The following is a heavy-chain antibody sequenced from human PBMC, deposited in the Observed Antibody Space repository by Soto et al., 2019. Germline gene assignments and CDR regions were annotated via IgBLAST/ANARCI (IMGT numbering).Heavy chain of an antibody. Sequence: QVQLQESGPGLLRPSETLSLTCTVSGVSLDNLFWSWIRQTPGKGLDWIGYGSQGGTESYMTEGETTGYTPSLDSRATLSLDLPKNQFCLTLTSVTAAYTAVYFGARDRGLITVSAKPLGEWFDPWGQGTLVTVSS. CDR2: GSQGGTESYMTEGETT. D-gene: IGHD3-16*01. V-gene: IGHV4-59*01. CDR3: ARDRGLITVSAKPLGEWFDP. J-gene: IGHJ5*02. CDR1: GVSLDNLF.